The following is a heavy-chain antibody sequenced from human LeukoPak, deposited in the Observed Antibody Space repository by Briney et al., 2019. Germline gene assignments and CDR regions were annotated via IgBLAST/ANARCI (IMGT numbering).Heavy chain of an antibody. CDR1: GGSISSGGYS. J-gene: IGHJ4*02. Sequence: SETLSLTCAVSGGSISSGGYSWSWIRQPPGKGLEWIGYIYHGGSTYYNPSLKSRVTISVDRSKNQFSLKLSSVTAADTAVYYCARSLVASNTHFDYWGQGTLVTVSS. CDR3: ARSLVASNTHFDY. D-gene: IGHD5-12*01. CDR2: IYHGGST. V-gene: IGHV4-30-2*01.